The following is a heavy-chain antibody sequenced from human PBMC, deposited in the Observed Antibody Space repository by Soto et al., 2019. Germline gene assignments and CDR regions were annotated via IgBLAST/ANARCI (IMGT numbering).Heavy chain of an antibody. J-gene: IGHJ6*02. CDR3: ARDTARAMVRIYYGMDV. CDR2: IWYDGSNK. Sequence: QVQLVESGGGVVQPGRSLRLSCAASGFTFSSYGMQWVRQAPGKGLEWVAVIWYDGSNKYYADSVKGRFTISRDNSKKTLYLQMNSLRVEDTAVYYCARDTARAMVRIYYGMDVWCQGTTGTVSS. CDR1: GFTFSSYG. V-gene: IGHV3-33*01. D-gene: IGHD3-10*01.